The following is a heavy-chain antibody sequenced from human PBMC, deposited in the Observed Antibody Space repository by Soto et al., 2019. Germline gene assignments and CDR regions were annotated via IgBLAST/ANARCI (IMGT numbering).Heavy chain of an antibody. CDR3: AKDEIKSVVVPAAMADYYGMDV. CDR2: ISGSGGST. Sequence: GGSLRLSCAASGFTSSSYAMSWVRQAPGKGLEWVSAISGSGGSTYYADSVKGRFTISRDNSKNTLYLQMNSLRAEDTAVYYCAKDEIKSVVVPAAMADYYGMDVWGQGTTVTVSS. CDR1: GFTSSSYA. D-gene: IGHD2-2*01. J-gene: IGHJ6*02. V-gene: IGHV3-23*01.